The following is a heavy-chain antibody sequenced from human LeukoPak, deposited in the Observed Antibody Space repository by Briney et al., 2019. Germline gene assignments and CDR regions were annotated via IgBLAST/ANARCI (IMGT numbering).Heavy chain of an antibody. D-gene: IGHD1-26*01. CDR1: GDSISSSSYY. V-gene: IGHV4-39*01. CDR3: ARLGGSYYAEFDY. Sequence: SETLSLTCTVSGDSISSSSYYWGWIRQPPGKGLEWIGSIYYSGSTYYNPSLKSRVTISVDTSKNQFSLKLSSVTAADTAVYYCARLGGSYYAEFDYWGQGTLVTVSS. J-gene: IGHJ4*02. CDR2: IYYSGST.